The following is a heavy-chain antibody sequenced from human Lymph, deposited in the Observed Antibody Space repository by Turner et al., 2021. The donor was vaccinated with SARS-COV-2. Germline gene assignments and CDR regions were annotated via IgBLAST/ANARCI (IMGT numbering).Heavy chain of an antibody. CDR2: ISSRGSYI. CDR3: AREKLGELFDY. J-gene: IGHJ4*02. D-gene: IGHD3-10*01. Sequence: EVQLVESGGGLVKPGGSRRASCAASGFTFSSYSMNWVRQAPGNGVEWVSSISSRGSYIYYADSVKGRFTISRDNAKNSLYLQINSLRADDTAVYYCAREKLGELFDYWGQGTLVTVSS. CDR1: GFTFSSYS. V-gene: IGHV3-21*01.